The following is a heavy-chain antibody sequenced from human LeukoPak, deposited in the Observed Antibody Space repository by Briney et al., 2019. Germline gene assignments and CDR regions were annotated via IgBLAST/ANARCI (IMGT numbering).Heavy chain of an antibody. Sequence: ASVKVSCKASGYTFTGYYMHWVRQAPGQGLEWMGWSNPNNGGTNYAQKFQGRVTMTLDTSISTAYMELSRLRSDDTAVYYCARDFYGETQVYYFDYWGQGTLVTVSS. V-gene: IGHV1-2*02. D-gene: IGHD4-17*01. J-gene: IGHJ4*02. CDR3: ARDFYGETQVYYFDY. CDR2: SNPNNGGT. CDR1: GYTFTGYY.